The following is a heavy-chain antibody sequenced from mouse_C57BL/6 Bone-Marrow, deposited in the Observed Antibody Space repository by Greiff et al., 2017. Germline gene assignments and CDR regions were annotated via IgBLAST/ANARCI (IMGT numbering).Heavy chain of an antibody. J-gene: IGHJ3*01. CDR2: FHPYNDDT. D-gene: IGHD2-1*01. CDR3: ARRIYYGNQGFAY. CDR1: GYTFTTYP. V-gene: IGHV1-47*01. Sequence: QVQLKESGAELVKPGASVKMSCKASGYTFTTYPIEWMKQNHGKSLEWIGNFHPYNDDTKYNEKFKGKATLTVEQSSSTVYLELSRLTSDDSAVYYCARRIYYGNQGFAYWGQGTLVTVSA.